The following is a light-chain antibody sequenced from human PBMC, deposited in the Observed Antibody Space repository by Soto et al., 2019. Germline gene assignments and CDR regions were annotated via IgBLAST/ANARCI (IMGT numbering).Light chain of an antibody. J-gene: IGKJ2*01. Sequence: IQLTQSPSSLSAFVGDRVTITCRASQGISSYLAWYQQKPGKAPKLLIYAASTLQSGVPSRFSGSGSGTDFTLTSSSLRPEDFATYYCQQLNSYPPEYTFGQGIKLEIK. CDR1: QGISSY. V-gene: IGKV1-9*01. CDR2: AAS. CDR3: QQLNSYPPEYT.